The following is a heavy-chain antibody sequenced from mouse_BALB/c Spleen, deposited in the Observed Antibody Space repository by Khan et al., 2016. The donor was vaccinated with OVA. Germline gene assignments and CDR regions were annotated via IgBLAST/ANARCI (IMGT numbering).Heavy chain of an antibody. D-gene: IGHD2-5*01. CDR3: ARDSIDY. Sequence: QVQLQQSGAELAKPGASVKMSCTASGYTFTSYWMHWIKQRPGQGLEWIGYINPTSGYTDYNQKFKDKATLTADKSSSTAYMQLSSLTSDDSAVYYCARDSIDYWGQGTALTVSS. CDR1: GYTFTSYW. V-gene: IGHV1-7*01. J-gene: IGHJ2*01. CDR2: INPTSGYT.